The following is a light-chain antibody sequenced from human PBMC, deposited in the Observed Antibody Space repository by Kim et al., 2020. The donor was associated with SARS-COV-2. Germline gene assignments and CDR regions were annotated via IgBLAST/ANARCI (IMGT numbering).Light chain of an antibody. CDR3: QQYDSYPRT. J-gene: IGKJ1*01. V-gene: IGKV1D-16*01. Sequence: DIQMTQSPSLVSASVGDTVTITCRASQGISSWLQSGVPSRFSGSGSGTDFTLTINSLQPEDFATYYCQQYDSYPRTFGQGTKVDIK. CDR1: QG.